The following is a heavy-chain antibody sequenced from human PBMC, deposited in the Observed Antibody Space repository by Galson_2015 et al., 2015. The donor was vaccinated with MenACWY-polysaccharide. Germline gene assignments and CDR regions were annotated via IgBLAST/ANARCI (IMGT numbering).Heavy chain of an antibody. CDR2: ISYDGSSK. CDR1: GFTFRSYG. D-gene: IGHD4-17*01. J-gene: IGHJ2*01. Sequence: SLRLSCAASGFTFRSYGIHWVRQAPGKGLEWVAVISYDGSSKYYGDSVRGRFTISRDNSKNTLYVQMDSLRAEDTAVYYCAKDRNYGAYGLSWYFDLWGRGTLVTVSS. CDR3: AKDRNYGAYGLSWYFDL. V-gene: IGHV3-30*18.